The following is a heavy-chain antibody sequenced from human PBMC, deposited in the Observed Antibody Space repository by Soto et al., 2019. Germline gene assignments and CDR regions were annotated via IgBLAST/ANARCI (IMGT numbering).Heavy chain of an antibody. J-gene: IGHJ4*02. D-gene: IGHD3-10*01. CDR3: ARHIGNVVWFGESYYFDY. CDR2: IYYSGST. V-gene: IGHV4-39*01. CDR1: GGSISSSSYY. Sequence: SETLSLTCTVSGGSISSSSYYWGWIRQPPGKGLEWIGSIYYSGSTYYNPSLKSRVTISVDTSKNQFSLKLSSVTAADTAVYYCARHIGNVVWFGESYYFDYWGQGTLVTVSS.